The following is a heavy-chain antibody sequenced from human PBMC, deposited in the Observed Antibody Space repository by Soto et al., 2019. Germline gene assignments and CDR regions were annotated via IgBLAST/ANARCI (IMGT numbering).Heavy chain of an antibody. Sequence: ASVKVSCKASGYTFTSYAMHWVRQAPGQRLEWMGWINAGNGNTKYSQKFQGRVTITRDTSASTAYMELSSLRSEDTAVYYCARDHSSDNSGYYYGGFDYWGQGTLVTVSS. CDR3: ARDHSSDNSGYYYGGFDY. CDR1: GYTFTSYA. CDR2: INAGNGNT. J-gene: IGHJ4*02. D-gene: IGHD3-22*01. V-gene: IGHV1-3*01.